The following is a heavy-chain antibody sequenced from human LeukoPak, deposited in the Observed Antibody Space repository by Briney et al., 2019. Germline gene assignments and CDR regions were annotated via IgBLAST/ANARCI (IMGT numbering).Heavy chain of an antibody. CDR2: IYTSGST. V-gene: IGHV4-4*07. CDR1: GGSISSYY. D-gene: IGHD4-11*01. Sequence: PSETLSLTCTVSGGSISSYYWSWIRQPAGKGLEWIGRIYTSGSTNYNPSLKSRVTISVDESKNQFSLKLSSVTAADTAVYYCARDRIVNSNYKGWFDPWGQGTLVTVSS. J-gene: IGHJ5*02. CDR3: ARDRIVNSNYKGWFDP.